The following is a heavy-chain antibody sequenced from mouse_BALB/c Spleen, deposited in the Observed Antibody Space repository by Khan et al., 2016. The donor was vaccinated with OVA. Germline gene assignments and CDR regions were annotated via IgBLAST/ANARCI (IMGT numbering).Heavy chain of an antibody. D-gene: IGHD6-2*01. CDR2: INTYTGEP. V-gene: IGHV9-1*02. Sequence: QIQLVQSGPELKKPGETVKISCKASGFTFTNYGMNWVKQAPGKDLKWMGWINTYTGEPTYGDDFKDRFVLSLETSASTAYLQISNLINEDLAKYFFSGISSYWYPDFWGAGTTVTVSS. CDR3: SGISSYWYPDF. J-gene: IGHJ1*01. CDR1: GFTFTNYG.